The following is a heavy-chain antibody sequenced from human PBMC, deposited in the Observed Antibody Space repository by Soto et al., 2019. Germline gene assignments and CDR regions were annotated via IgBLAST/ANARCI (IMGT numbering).Heavy chain of an antibody. V-gene: IGHV3-11*01. CDR1: GFTFSDYY. CDR3: ARDITIFGVVTLNAFDI. J-gene: IGHJ3*02. D-gene: IGHD3-3*01. Sequence: PGGSLRLSCAASGFTFSDYYMSWIRQAPGKGLEWVSYISSSGSTIYYADSVKGRFTISRDNAKNSLYLQMNSLRAEDTAVYYCARDITIFGVVTLNAFDIWGQGTMVTVSS. CDR2: ISSSGSTI.